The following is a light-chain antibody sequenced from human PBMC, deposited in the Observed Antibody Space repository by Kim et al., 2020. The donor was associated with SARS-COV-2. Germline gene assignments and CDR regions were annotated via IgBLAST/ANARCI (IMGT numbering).Light chain of an antibody. CDR2: AAS. V-gene: IGKV3-15*01. J-gene: IGKJ1*01. CDR3: QQYDKWPRT. CDR1: QSVSSN. Sequence: VSPGETATLACTASQSVSSNLAWYKQKPGQAPRLLISAASTRATGIPVRFSGGGSGTDFTLTISSLQSEDFAVYYCQQYDKWPRTFGQGTKGDIK.